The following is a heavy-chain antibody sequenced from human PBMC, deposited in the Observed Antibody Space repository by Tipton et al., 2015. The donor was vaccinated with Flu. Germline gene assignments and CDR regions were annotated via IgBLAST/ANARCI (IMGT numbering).Heavy chain of an antibody. CDR1: GGSISTTIYY. CDR3: ARDLWNDRRAYYYYGVDV. D-gene: IGHD1-1*01. Sequence: TLSLTCTVSGGSISTTIYYCGWVRQPPGKGLEWIGSIYYSGTTYYNPSLKSRVTLSVDSSKNEFSLTLASLTAADTAVYYCARDLWNDRRAYYYYGVDVWGQETTVTVSS. CDR2: IYYSGTT. J-gene: IGHJ6*02. V-gene: IGHV4-39*07.